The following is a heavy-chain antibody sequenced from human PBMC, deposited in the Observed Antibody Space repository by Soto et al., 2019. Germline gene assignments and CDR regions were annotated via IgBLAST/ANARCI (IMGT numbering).Heavy chain of an antibody. J-gene: IGHJ4*02. D-gene: IGHD1-26*01. Sequence: GGSLRLSCVASEITFSAYAMGWVRQTPGKGLEWVSGISANTLGTYYADSVKGRFTVSRDNSNNILYLQMNFLRAEDTALYYCEKRRGGTYLVDHWGQGTLVTVSS. CDR2: ISANTLGT. V-gene: IGHV3-23*01. CDR3: EKRRGGTYLVDH. CDR1: EITFSAYA.